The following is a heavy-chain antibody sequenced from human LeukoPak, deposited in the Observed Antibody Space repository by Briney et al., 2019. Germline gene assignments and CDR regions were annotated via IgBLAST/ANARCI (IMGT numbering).Heavy chain of an antibody. CDR3: ANASVTRPPYYYYYMDV. J-gene: IGHJ6*03. CDR1: GFTFSSYA. Sequence: PGGSLRLSCAASGFTFSSYAMSWVRQAPGKGLEWVSAISGSGGSTYYADSVKGRFTISRDNSKNTLYLQMNSLRAEDTAVYYCANASVTRPPYYYYYMDVWGKGTPVTVSS. V-gene: IGHV3-23*01. CDR2: ISGSGGST. D-gene: IGHD4-11*01.